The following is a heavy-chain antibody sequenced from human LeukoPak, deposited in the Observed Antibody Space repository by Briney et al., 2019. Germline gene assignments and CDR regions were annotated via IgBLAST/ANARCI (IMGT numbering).Heavy chain of an antibody. D-gene: IGHD6-19*01. CDR3: ARFKRAGGWSYFDY. J-gene: IGHJ4*02. CDR2: ICNSGST. CDR1: GGSISTYC. V-gene: IGHV4-59*01. Sequence: SETLSLTCTVSGGSISTYCWSWIRKPPGKGLEWIGHICNSGSTNYSPSLKSRVTISVDTSKNQFSLKLSSVTAADTAVYYCARFKRAGGWSYFDYWGQGTLVTVSS.